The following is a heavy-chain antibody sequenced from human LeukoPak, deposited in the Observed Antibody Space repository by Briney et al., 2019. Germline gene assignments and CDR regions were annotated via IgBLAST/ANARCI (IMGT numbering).Heavy chain of an antibody. Sequence: GGSLRLSCAASGFTFSNYWMTWVRQAPGKGLEWVANIKQDGSEKYYVDSVKGRFTISRDNAKNSLYLQMNSLRAEDTAVYYCARDSVTDSSWYYYYYYMDVWGKGTTVTVSS. CDR2: IKQDGSEK. J-gene: IGHJ6*03. CDR1: GFTFSNYW. V-gene: IGHV3-7*01. D-gene: IGHD6-13*01. CDR3: ARDSVTDSSWYYYYYYMDV.